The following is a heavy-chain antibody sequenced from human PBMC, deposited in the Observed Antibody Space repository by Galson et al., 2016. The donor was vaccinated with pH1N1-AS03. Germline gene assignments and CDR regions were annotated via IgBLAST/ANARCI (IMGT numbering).Heavy chain of an antibody. J-gene: IGHJ5*02. CDR2: IIGVLGTT. CDR3: ARSLGYQLPPPFDP. V-gene: IGHV1-69*13. CDR1: GGNFSSYA. Sequence: SVKVSCKASGGNFSSYAISWVRQAPGQGLEWMGRIIGVLGTTKYVQRFQGRVTITADDITSTAYMDLGSLKSEDTAVYYCARSLGYQLPPPFDPWGQGTLVTVSS. D-gene: IGHD1-7*01.